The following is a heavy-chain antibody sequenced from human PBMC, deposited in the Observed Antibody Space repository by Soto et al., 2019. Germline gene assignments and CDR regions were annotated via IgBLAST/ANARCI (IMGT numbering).Heavy chain of an antibody. Sequence: QVQLVQSGVEVKMPGASVKLSCKTYGYALTNYGVTWVRQVSGQGLEWIGWVSGYNRNTNYAQKFEDRVIMTTDTSTNTAHMELRSLRSDDTGIYYCVRERQWEPLIYWGRGTLLTVSP. CDR2: VSGYNRNT. CDR1: GYALTNYG. V-gene: IGHV1-18*01. J-gene: IGHJ4*02. CDR3: VRERQWEPLIY. D-gene: IGHD1-26*01.